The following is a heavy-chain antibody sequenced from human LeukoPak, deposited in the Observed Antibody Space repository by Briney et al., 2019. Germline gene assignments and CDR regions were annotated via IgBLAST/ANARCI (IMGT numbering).Heavy chain of an antibody. V-gene: IGHV4-39*01. CDR2: IYYSGST. D-gene: IGHD3-3*01. CDR1: GGSISSSSYY. J-gene: IGHJ5*02. CDR3: ARHEEGYDFWSGYYRSNNWFDP. Sequence: SETLSLTCTVSGGSISSSSYYWDWIRQPPGKGLEWIGSIYYSGSTYYNLSLKSRVTISVDTSKNQFSLKLSSVTAADTAVYYCARHEEGYDFWSGYYRSNNWFDPWGQGTLVTVSS.